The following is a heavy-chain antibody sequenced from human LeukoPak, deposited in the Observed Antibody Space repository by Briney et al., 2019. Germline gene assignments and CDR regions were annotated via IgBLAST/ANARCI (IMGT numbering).Heavy chain of an antibody. CDR3: AKGTSRSNYGPFAY. Sequence: SETLSLTCTVSGASISSYYWSWIRQPPAKGLELIGYINYGGSTNYSPSLKSRSTISVHTSNHQSSLKLNSLPPADSAVYLCAKGTSRSNYGPFAYWGQGTLVTVPS. V-gene: IGHV4-59*01. J-gene: IGHJ4*02. CDR2: INYGGST. CDR1: GASISSYY. D-gene: IGHD5-18*01.